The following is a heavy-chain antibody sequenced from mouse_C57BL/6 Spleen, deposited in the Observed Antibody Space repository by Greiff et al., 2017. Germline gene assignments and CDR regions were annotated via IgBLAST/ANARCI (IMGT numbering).Heavy chain of an antibody. Sequence: VQLQQSGAELVRPGASVKLSCTASGFNITDYYMHWVKQRPEQGLEWIGRIDPEDGDTEYAPKFPGKATMTADTSSNTSYLQLSSLTSEDTAVYYCTPYYGSSSAWFAYWGQGTPVTVSA. J-gene: IGHJ3*01. CDR3: TPYYGSSSAWFAY. D-gene: IGHD1-1*01. CDR2: IDPEDGDT. CDR1: GFNITDYY. V-gene: IGHV14-1*01.